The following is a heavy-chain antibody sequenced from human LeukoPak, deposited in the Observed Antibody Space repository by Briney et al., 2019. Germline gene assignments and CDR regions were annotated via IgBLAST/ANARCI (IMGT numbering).Heavy chain of an antibody. D-gene: IGHD6-13*01. CDR1: GFTFSSYE. V-gene: IGHV3-48*03. Sequence: AGGSLRLSCAASGFTFSSYEMNWVRQAPGKGLEWVSYISSSGSTIYYADSVKGRFTISRDNAKNSLYLQMNSLRAEDTAVYYCARASEGAAAGTNYWGQGALVTVSS. CDR2: ISSSGSTI. J-gene: IGHJ4*02. CDR3: ARASEGAAAGTNY.